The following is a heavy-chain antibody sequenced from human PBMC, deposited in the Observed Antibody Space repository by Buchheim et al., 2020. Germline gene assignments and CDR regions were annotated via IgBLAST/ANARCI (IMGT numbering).Heavy chain of an antibody. CDR3: ARGAKRYGDFDY. Sequence: QVQLQESGPGLVKPSETLSLTCTVSDDSVSSGYYYWSWIRQPPGKGLEWIGCNFYSGATDYNPSLKSRVTISVETSKNQFSLKLSSVTAADTAMYYCARGAKRYGDFDYWGQGTL. J-gene: IGHJ4*02. CDR1: DDSVSSGYYY. D-gene: IGHD4-17*01. V-gene: IGHV4-61*01. CDR2: NFYSGAT.